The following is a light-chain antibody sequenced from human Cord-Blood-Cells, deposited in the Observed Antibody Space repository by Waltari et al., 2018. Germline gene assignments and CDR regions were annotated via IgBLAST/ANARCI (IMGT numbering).Light chain of an antibody. CDR3: CSYAGSSTWV. J-gene: IGLJ3*02. V-gene: IGLV2-23*01. Sequence: HSALTQPASVPGSPAPSITISCTGTSSDVGSYNLVSWYPQHPGKAPQLMIYEGSKRPSGVSNRFSGSKSGNTASLTISGLQAEDEADYYCCSYAGSSTWVFGGGTKLTVL. CDR1: SSDVGSYNL. CDR2: EGS.